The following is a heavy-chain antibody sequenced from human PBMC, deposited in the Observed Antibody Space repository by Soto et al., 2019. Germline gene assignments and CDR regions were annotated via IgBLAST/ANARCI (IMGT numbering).Heavy chain of an antibody. CDR2: ISSSSSYI. D-gene: IGHD3-3*01. Sequence: EVQLVESGGGLVKPGGSLRLSCAASGFTFSSYSMNWVRQAPGKGLEWVSSISSSSSYIYYADSVKGRFTISRDNAKYSLYRQMNSLRAEDTAVYYCARASGITIFGVALREDYYYYYYMDVWCKGTTVTVSS. CDR3: ARASGITIFGVALREDYYYYYYMDV. V-gene: IGHV3-21*01. J-gene: IGHJ6*03. CDR1: GFTFSSYS.